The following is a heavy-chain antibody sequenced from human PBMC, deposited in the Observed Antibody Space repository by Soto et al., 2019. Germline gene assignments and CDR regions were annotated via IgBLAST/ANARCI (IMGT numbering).Heavy chain of an antibody. D-gene: IGHD3-22*01. J-gene: IGHJ4*02. Sequence: TVGSLRLSCAASGFTFSSYAMSWVRQAPGKGLEWVSAISGSGGSTYYADSVKGRFTISRDNSKNTLYLQMNSLRAEDTAVYYCAKAKRITMIVVVLYFDYWGQGTLVTVS. CDR2: ISGSGGST. V-gene: IGHV3-23*01. CDR3: AKAKRITMIVVVLYFDY. CDR1: GFTFSSYA.